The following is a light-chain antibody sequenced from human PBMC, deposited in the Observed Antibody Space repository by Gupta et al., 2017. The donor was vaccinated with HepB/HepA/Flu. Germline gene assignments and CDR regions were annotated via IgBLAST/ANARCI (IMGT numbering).Light chain of an antibody. J-gene: IGKJ3*01. CDR3: QQRNSSPFT. CDR2: AAS. CDR1: QGISSY. Sequence: DIQLTQPPSFLSASVGDRVTITCRASQGISSYLAWYQQKPGKAPKLLIYAASTLQSGVPSRFSGSGSGTEFTLTISSRQPEDFATYYCQQRNSSPFTFGHGTKVDIK. V-gene: IGKV1-9*01.